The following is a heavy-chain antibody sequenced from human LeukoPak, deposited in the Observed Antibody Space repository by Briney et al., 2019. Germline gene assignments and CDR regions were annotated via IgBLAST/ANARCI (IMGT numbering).Heavy chain of an antibody. V-gene: IGHV3-23*01. J-gene: IGHJ4*02. CDR3: AKDLRAVGSTPPLDY. D-gene: IGHD1-26*01. Sequence: GGSLRLSCAASGFTFSSHGMSWVRQAPGKGLEWVSAISGSGGSTYYADSVKGRFTISRDNSKNTLYLQMNSLRAEDTAVYYCAKDLRAVGSTPPLDYWGQGTLVTVSS. CDR1: GFTFSSHG. CDR2: ISGSGGST.